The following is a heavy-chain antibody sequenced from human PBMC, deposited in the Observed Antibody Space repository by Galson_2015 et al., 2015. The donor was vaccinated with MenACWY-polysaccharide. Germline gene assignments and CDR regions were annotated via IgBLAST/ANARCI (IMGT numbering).Heavy chain of an antibody. CDR2: IYSAGST. J-gene: IGHJ4*02. D-gene: IGHD2/OR15-2a*01. CDR3: ARGAPFLGLDS. V-gene: IGHV3-53*01. Sequence: SLRLSCAASGFSVSTKYMSWVRQAPGGGLEWVSSIYSAGSTFYADSVKGRFTISRDISENTVYLQMNSLTAEDTAVYYCARGAPFLGLDSWGQGTLVTVSS. CDR1: GFSVSTKY.